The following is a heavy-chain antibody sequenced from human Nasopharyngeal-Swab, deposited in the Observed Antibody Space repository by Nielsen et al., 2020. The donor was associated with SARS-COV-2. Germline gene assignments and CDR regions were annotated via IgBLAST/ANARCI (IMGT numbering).Heavy chain of an antibody. D-gene: IGHD3-10*01. J-gene: IGHJ4*02. CDR2: INHSGST. V-gene: IGHV4-34*01. Sequence: WIRQPPGKGLEWIGEINHSGSTNYNPSLKSRVTISVDTSKNQFSLKLSSVTAADTAVYYCARGRARITMVRGVKQQHFGYWGQGTLVTVSS. CDR3: ARGRARITMVRGVKQQHFGY.